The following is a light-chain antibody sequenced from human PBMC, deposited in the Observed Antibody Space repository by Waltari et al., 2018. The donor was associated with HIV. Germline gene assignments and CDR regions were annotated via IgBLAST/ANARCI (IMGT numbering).Light chain of an antibody. V-gene: IGKV1-9*01. J-gene: IGKJ4*01. CDR3: QQLHTFPLT. CDR1: QYISDF. CDR2: DAS. Sequence: DIQLTQSPSFLSASVGDRVTVACRASQYISDFLASYQQKPGTAPRLLIYDASTLYSGVPSRFRGSGSGTEFTLTISSLQPEDFASYYCQQLHTFPLTFGGGTKV.